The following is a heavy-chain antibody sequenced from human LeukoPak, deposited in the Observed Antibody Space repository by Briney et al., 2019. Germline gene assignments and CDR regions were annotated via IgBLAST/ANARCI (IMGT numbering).Heavy chain of an antibody. CDR3: ANLPLSSGWTYFDY. J-gene: IGHJ4*02. V-gene: IGHV3-23*01. CDR1: GFTFSSYA. CDR2: ISGSGGST. D-gene: IGHD6-19*01. Sequence: GGSLRLSCAASGFTFSSYAMSWVRQAPGKGLEWVSAISGSGGSTYYEDSVKGRFTISRDNSKSTLYLQMNSLRAEDTAVYYCANLPLSSGWTYFDYWGQGTLVTVSS.